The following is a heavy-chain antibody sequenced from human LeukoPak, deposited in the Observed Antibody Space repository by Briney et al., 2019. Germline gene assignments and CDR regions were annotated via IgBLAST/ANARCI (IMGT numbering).Heavy chain of an antibody. V-gene: IGHV4-59*11. J-gene: IGHJ4*02. Sequence: PSETLSLTCAASGGSISSHYWSWIRQPPGKGLEWIGYIYYSGSTNYNPSLKSRVTISVDTSKNQFSLKLSSVTAADTAVYYCARLVVGATPSFDYWGQGTLVTVSS. CDR1: GGSISSHY. CDR3: ARLVVGATPSFDY. D-gene: IGHD1-26*01. CDR2: IYYSGST.